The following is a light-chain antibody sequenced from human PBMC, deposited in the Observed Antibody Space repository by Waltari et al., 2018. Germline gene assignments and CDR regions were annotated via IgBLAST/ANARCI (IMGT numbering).Light chain of an antibody. V-gene: IGLV1-40*01. CDR3: QSYDSSLSGLYVV. CDR2: GNS. J-gene: IGLJ2*01. CDR1: SSNIGAGYD. Sequence: QSVLTQPPSVSGAPGQRVTIPCTGSSSNIGAGYDVHWYQQLPGTAPKLLIYGNSNRPSGVPDRFSGSKSGTSASLAITGLQAEDEADYYCQSYDSSLSGLYVVFGGGTKLTVL.